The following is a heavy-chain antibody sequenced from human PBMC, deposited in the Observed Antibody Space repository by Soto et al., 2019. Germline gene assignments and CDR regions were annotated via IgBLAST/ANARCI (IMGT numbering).Heavy chain of an antibody. V-gene: IGHV3-23*01. CDR2: ISGSGGST. J-gene: IGHJ4*02. CDR3: AKDVSDVIAAAPTY. CDR1: GFTFSSYA. Sequence: PGGSLRLSCAASGFTFSSYAMSWVRQAPGKGLEWVSAISGSGGSTYYADSVKGRFTISRDNSKNTLYLQMNSLRAEDTAVYYCAKDVSDVIAAAPTYWGQGTLVTVSS. D-gene: IGHD6-13*01.